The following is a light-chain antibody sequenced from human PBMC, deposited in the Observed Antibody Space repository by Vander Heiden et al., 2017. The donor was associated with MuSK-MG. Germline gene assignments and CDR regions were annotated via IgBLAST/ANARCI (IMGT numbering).Light chain of an antibody. CDR1: RSNLGAGFD. CDR2: DDY. Sequence: QSVLAQPPSVSGAPGQRVTISCTGSRSNLGAGFDVHSYPQFPGTAPQPVIYDDYKRTAGVPERFSGSKSGSSASLLISGLQEEDEDDYYCQSYDTSMRGVFGGGTKVTVL. V-gene: IGLV1-40*01. J-gene: IGLJ2*01. CDR3: QSYDTSMRGV.